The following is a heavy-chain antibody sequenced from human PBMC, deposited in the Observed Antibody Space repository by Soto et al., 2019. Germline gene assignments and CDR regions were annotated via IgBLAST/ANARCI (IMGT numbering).Heavy chain of an antibody. CDR2: IYPSGKS. V-gene: IGHV4-4*07. Sequence: QVRLQESGPGLVKASETLSLTCTVLGGSINNFYWSWVRQSAGRGLEWIGRIYPSGKSNYNPSRKSRVTMSVDTSKNQFSLRLTPVTAADTAIYYCARVRGLVRHAFHYDLDVWGLGTTVTVYS. CDR1: GGSINNFY. D-gene: IGHD2-2*01. J-gene: IGHJ6*03. CDR3: ARVRGLVRHAFHYDLDV.